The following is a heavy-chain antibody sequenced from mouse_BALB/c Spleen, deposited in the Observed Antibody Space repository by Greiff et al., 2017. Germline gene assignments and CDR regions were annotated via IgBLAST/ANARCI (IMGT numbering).Heavy chain of an antibody. V-gene: IGHV1-82*01. CDR1: GYAFSSSW. CDR2: IYPGDGDT. D-gene: IGHD2-3*01. J-gene: IGHJ4*01. Sequence: QVQLKESGPELVKPGASVKISCKASGYAFSSSWMNWVKQRPGQGLEWIGRIYPGDGDTNYNGKFKGKATLTADKSSSTAYMQLSSLTSVDSAVYFCALLPYAMDYWGQGTSVTVSS. CDR3: ALLPYAMDY.